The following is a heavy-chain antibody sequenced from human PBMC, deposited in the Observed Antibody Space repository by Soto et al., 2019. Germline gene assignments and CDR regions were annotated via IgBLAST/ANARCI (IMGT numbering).Heavy chain of an antibody. CDR2: ILYDGSNT. D-gene: IGHD4-4*01. CDR1: GFTFSNYG. Sequence: QVQLVESGGGVVQPGRSLRLSCEASGFTFSNYGMHWVRQAPGKGLEWVAAILYDGSNTYYADSVKGRFTISRDNSKNTLYLEMNSLRPEDTAVYHCAKSRDGYSFYYFYGLDVWGQGTTATVSS. V-gene: IGHV3-30*18. CDR3: AKSRDGYSFYYFYGLDV. J-gene: IGHJ6*02.